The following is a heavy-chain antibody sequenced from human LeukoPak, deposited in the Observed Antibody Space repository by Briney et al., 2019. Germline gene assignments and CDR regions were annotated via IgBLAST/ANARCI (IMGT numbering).Heavy chain of an antibody. CDR1: GFTFSDYY. J-gene: IGHJ4*02. Sequence: PGGSLRLSCAASGFTFSDYYMSWIRQAPGKGLEGVSYISSSGSTIYYADSVKGRFTISRDNAKNSPYLQMNSLRAEDTAVYYCARDRGKYSSGYYYYYWGQGTLVTVSS. D-gene: IGHD3-22*01. V-gene: IGHV3-11*04. CDR3: ARDRGKYSSGYYYYY. CDR2: ISSSGSTI.